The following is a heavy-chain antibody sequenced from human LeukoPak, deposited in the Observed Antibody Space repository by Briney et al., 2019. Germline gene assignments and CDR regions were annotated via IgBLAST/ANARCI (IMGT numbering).Heavy chain of an antibody. J-gene: IGHJ4*02. CDR3: AREGYTDYVFPFDY. V-gene: IGHV3-11*04. D-gene: IGHD3-16*01. Sequence: GGSLRLSCAASGFIFSDYYMSWIRQAPGKGLEWVSYISSSGSTQYYADSLKGRFTISRDNAKNSLYLQMNSLRAEDTAVYYSAREGYTDYVFPFDYWGQGILVTVSS. CDR2: ISSSGSTQ. CDR1: GFIFSDYY.